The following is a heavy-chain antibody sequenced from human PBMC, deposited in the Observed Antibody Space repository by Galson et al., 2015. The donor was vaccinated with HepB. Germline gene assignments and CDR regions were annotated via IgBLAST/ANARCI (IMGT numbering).Heavy chain of an antibody. CDR2: ISSSSSYI. CDR1: GFTFSSYS. D-gene: IGHD4-17*01. J-gene: IGHJ4*02. V-gene: IGHV3-21*01. CDR3: ARDRYGDYVNDY. Sequence: SLRLSCAASGFTFSSYSMNWVRQAPGKGLEWVSSISSSSSYIYYADSVKGRFTISRDNAKNSLYLQMNSLRAEDTAVYYCARDRYGDYVNDYWGQGTLVTVSS.